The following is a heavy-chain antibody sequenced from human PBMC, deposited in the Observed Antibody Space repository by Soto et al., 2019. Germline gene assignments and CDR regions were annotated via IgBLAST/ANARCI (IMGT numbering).Heavy chain of an antibody. D-gene: IGHD3-22*01. J-gene: IGHJ5*02. CDR2: ISSSSSYT. Sequence: PGGSLRLSCAASGFTFSDYYMSWIRQAPGKGLEWVSYISSSSSYTNYADSVKGRFTISRDNAKNSLYLQMNSLRAEDTAVYYCARGGRLLDNNWFDPWGQGTLVTVSS. CDR3: ARGGRLLDNNWFDP. CDR1: GFTFSDYY. V-gene: IGHV3-11*05.